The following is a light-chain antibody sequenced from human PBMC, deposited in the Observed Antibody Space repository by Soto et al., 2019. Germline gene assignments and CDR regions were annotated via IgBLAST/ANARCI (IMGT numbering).Light chain of an antibody. CDR1: QSVSSSY. J-gene: IGKJ2*01. V-gene: IGKV3-20*01. CDR3: QQYGSSPPVYT. CDR2: GAS. Sequence: EIVLTQSPGTLSLSPGERATLSCRASQSVSSSYLAWYQQKPGQAPRLLIYGASSRATGIPDRFSGSASGTDFTLTISRLEPEDFAVYYCQQYGSSPPVYTFGQGTKREIK.